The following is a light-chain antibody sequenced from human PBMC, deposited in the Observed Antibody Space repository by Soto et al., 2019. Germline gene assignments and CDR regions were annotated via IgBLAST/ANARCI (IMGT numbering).Light chain of an antibody. CDR3: LQVANLPRT. J-gene: IGKJ1*01. CDR2: AAT. V-gene: IGKV1-12*01. Sequence: DIQMTQSPSSVSASVGDTVTITCRASQDINSRLAWFQQQPGRPPKYVIQAATMLQSGFPSRFAGSGSGRDFTLTIHTLQHEDSATYYCLQVANLPRTFGQGTKVE. CDR1: QDINSR.